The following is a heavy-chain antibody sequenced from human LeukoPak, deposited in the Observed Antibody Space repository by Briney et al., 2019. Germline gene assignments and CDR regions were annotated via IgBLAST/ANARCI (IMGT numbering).Heavy chain of an antibody. Sequence: GGSLRLSCAASGFTFTSYSMNWVRQAPGKGLEWVSTVSGGGGSTYYPDSVKGRFTISRDNSKNTLYLQVNSLRAEDTAVYYCAKGGKWDVTPFDYWGQGTLVTVSS. J-gene: IGHJ4*02. V-gene: IGHV3-23*01. D-gene: IGHD1-26*01. CDR1: GFTFTSYS. CDR3: AKGGKWDVTPFDY. CDR2: VSGGGGST.